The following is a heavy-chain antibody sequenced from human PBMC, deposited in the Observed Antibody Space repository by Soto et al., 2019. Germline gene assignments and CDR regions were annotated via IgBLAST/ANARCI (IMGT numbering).Heavy chain of an antibody. V-gene: IGHV3-66*01. Sequence: GGSLRLSCAASGFTVSSNYMSWVRQAPGKGLEWVSVIYSGGSTYYADSVKGRFTISRDNSKNTLYLQMNSLRAEDTAVYYCARDYLASEVYYFDYWGQGTLVTVSS. D-gene: IGHD3-10*01. CDR2: IYSGGST. CDR1: GFTVSSNY. J-gene: IGHJ4*02. CDR3: ARDYLASEVYYFDY.